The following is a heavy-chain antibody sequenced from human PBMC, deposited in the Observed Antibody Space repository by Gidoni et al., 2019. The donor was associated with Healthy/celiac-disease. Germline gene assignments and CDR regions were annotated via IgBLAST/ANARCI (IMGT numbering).Heavy chain of an antibody. V-gene: IGHV3-66*01. CDR3: AGAGVVVIYDY. J-gene: IGHJ4*02. Sequence: SWVRQAPGKGLEWVSVIYSGGSTYYADSVKCRFTISRDNSKNTLYLQMNSLRAEDTDVYYCAGAGVVVIYDYWGQGTLVTVSS. CDR2: IYSGGST. D-gene: IGHD3-22*01.